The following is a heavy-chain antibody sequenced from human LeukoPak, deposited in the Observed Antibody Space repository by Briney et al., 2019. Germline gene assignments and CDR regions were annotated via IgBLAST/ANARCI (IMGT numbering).Heavy chain of an antibody. CDR2: IGTAGDP. D-gene: IGHD3-22*01. CDR1: GFTFSSYD. J-gene: IGHJ4*02. V-gene: IGHV3-13*05. Sequence: GGSLRLSCAASGFTFSSYDMHWVRQATGKGLEWVSAIGTAGDPYYPGSVKGRFTISRENAKNSLYLQMNSLRAGDTAVYYCARGVYDGSGYYSYFDYWGQGTLVTVSS. CDR3: ARGVYDGSGYYSYFDY.